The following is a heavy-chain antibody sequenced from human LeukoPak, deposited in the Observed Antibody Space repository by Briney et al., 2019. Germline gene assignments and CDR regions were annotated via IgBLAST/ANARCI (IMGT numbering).Heavy chain of an antibody. V-gene: IGHV3-7*01. D-gene: IGHD2-2*01. CDR3: ARGCSSTSCSGWFDP. CDR2: IKQDGSEK. CDR1: GFTFSSYW. Sequence: PGGSLRLSCAASGFTFSSYWMSWVRQAPGKGLEWVANIKQDGSEKYYVDSVKGRFTISRDNAKNSLYLQMDSLRDEDTAVYYCARGCSSTSCSGWFDPWGQGSLVTVSS. J-gene: IGHJ5*02.